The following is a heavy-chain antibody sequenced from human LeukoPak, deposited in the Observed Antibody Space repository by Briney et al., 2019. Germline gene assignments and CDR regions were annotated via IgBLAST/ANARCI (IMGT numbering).Heavy chain of an antibody. CDR3: AHRRGSYYEKYYFDY. CDR1: GCSLSSSGVG. Sequence: SGPTLVKPTQTLTLTCTFSGCSLSSSGVGGGWIRQPPGKALERLALIYWNDDKSYSPSLKSRLTITKDTSKHQVVLTMTNMDPVDTATYYCAHRRGSYYEKYYFDYWGQGTLVTVSS. J-gene: IGHJ4*02. V-gene: IGHV2-5*01. D-gene: IGHD1-26*01. CDR2: IYWNDDK.